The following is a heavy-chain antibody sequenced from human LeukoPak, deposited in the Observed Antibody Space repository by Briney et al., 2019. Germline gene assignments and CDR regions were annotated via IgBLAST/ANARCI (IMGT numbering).Heavy chain of an antibody. Sequence: ASVKVSCKASGYTFTGYYMHWVRQAPGQGLEWMGWINPNSGGTNYAQKFQGRVTMTRDTSISTAYMELSRLRSDDTAVYYCVRDVAVAEDYFDYWGQGTLVTVSS. CDR3: VRDVAVAEDYFDY. J-gene: IGHJ4*02. V-gene: IGHV1-2*02. D-gene: IGHD2-21*02. CDR1: GYTFTGYY. CDR2: INPNSGGT.